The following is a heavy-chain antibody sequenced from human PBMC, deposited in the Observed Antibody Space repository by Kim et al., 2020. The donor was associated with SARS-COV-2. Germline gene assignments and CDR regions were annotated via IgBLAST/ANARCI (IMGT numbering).Heavy chain of an antibody. CDR3: ARVLFYGSERGGFDY. CDR1: GFTFGSYW. CDR2: IKEDGREK. V-gene: IGHV3-7*01. J-gene: IGHJ4*02. D-gene: IGHD3-10*01. Sequence: GGSLRLSCEGSGFTFGSYWMSWVRRAPGEGLEWVANIKEDGREKYYGDSVKGRFTISRDNAKKSLYLQMNSLRAEDTAVYYCARVLFYGSERGGFDYWGQGTPVTVSS.